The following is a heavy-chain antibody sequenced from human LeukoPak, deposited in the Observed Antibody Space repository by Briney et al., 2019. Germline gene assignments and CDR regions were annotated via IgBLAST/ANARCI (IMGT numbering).Heavy chain of an antibody. CDR2: ISFDGTTK. CDR1: GFTVSTSV. Sequence: GGSLRLSCAASGFTVSTSVMHWVRQAPGKGLDWAAIISFDGTTKYYAGSVKGRFTISRDNSKNTLFLQMDSLRVEDTAVYYCVKGKDLYGALDIWGQGTMVTVSS. J-gene: IGHJ3*02. D-gene: IGHD3-16*01. V-gene: IGHV3-30*18. CDR3: VKGKDLYGALDI.